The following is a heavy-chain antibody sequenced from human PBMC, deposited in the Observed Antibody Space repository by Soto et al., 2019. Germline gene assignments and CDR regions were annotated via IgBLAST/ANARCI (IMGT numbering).Heavy chain of an antibody. J-gene: IGHJ5*02. CDR3: ARSPTPLGSYYVS. V-gene: IGHV3-30-3*01. CDR1: GFTFSSYA. D-gene: IGHD1-26*01. CDR2: ISYDGSNK. Sequence: QVQLVESGGGVVQPGRSLRLSCAASGFTFSSYAMHWVRQAPGKGLEWVAVISYDGSNKYYADSVKGRFTISRDNSKNTLYLQTNSLRAEDTAVYYCARSPTPLGSYYVSWGQGTLVTVSS.